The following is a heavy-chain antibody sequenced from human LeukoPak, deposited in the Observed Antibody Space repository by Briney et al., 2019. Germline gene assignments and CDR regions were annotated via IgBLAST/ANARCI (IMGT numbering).Heavy chain of an antibody. V-gene: IGHV3-30*18. Sequence: GGSLRLSCAASGFTFSSYGMHWVRQAPGKGLEWVAVISYEGSNKYYADSVKGRFTISRDNSKNTLYLQMNSMRAEDTAVYYCAKSAYLKGYCSSTSCYPGDYFDYWGQGTLVTVSS. CDR2: ISYEGSNK. D-gene: IGHD2-2*01. CDR1: GFTFSSYG. J-gene: IGHJ4*02. CDR3: AKSAYLKGYCSSTSCYPGDYFDY.